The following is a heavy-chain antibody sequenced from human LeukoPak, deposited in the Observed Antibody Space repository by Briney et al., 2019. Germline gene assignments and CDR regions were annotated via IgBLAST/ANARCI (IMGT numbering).Heavy chain of an antibody. D-gene: IGHD6-13*01. CDR1: GDSITNINYW. Sequence: SETLSLTCTVSGDSITNINYWWAWIRQPPGKGLEWIASIYYSGNTYNNPSLKSRVTTSVDSSKNLFSLQLTSVTAADTAVYFCAGQRAAGTWAFDFWGQGTLLTVSS. CDR3: AGQRAAGTWAFDF. V-gene: IGHV4-39*01. CDR2: IYYSGNT. J-gene: IGHJ4*02.